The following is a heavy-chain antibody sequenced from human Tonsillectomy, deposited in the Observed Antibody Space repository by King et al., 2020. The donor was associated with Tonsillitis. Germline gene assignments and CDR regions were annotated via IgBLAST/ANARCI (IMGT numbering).Heavy chain of an antibody. CDR3: ERGDLYDFWSEAFDI. D-gene: IGHD3-3*01. Sequence: VQLQESGPGLVKPSQTLSLTCTVSGGSISSGGYYWSWIRQHPGKGLEWIGYIYYSGSTYYNPSLKSRVTISVDTSKNQFSLKLSSVTAADTAVYYCERGDLYDFWSEAFDIWGQGKMVTVSS. CDR2: IYYSGST. J-gene: IGHJ3*02. V-gene: IGHV4-31*03. CDR1: GGSISSGGYY.